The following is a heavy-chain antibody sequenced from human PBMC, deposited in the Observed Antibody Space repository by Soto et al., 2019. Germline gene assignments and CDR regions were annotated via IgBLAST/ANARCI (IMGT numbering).Heavy chain of an antibody. V-gene: IGHV3-21*01. CDR2: ISATGSDI. D-gene: IGHD3-16*01. J-gene: IGHJ4*02. Sequence: EVDLVESGGGLAKPGGALRLSCTDSGFTFSSHTMNWVRQAPGKGLEWVSSISATGSDIYYGDSVMGRFTISRDNAKNTRHLQLNKLRVAEKAVYYCSRGYDVVRVPVAIRVGYFDHWGQGTLVNVAA. CDR3: SRGYDVVRVPVAIRVGYFDH. CDR1: GFTFSSHT.